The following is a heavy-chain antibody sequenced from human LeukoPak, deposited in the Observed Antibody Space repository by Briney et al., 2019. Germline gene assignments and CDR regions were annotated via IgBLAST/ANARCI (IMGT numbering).Heavy chain of an antibody. J-gene: IGHJ4*02. CDR1: GYTLTSYG. D-gene: IGHD2-15*01. V-gene: IGHV1-18*01. CDR2: ISAYNGNT. Sequence: ASVKVSCKASGYTLTSYGISWVRQAPGQGLEWMGWISAYNGNTNYAQKLQGRVTMTTDTSTSTAYMELRSLRSDDTAVYYCARTSRYCSGGSCFGYWGQGTLVTVSS. CDR3: ARTSRYCSGGSCFGY.